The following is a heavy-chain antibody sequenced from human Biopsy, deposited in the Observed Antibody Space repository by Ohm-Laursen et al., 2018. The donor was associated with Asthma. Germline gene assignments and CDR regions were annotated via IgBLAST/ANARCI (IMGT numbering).Heavy chain of an antibody. D-gene: IGHD2-2*01. J-gene: IGHJ5*02. CDR2: INHSGST. CDR1: GGSFSGYY. CDR3: ARAGQCSSTSCYNPGWFDP. V-gene: IGHV4-34*01. Sequence: GTLSLTCPVYGGSFSGYYWSWIRPPPGKGLEWIGEINHSGSTNYNPSLKSRVTISVDTSKNQFSLKLSSVTAADTAVYYCARAGQCSSTSCYNPGWFDPWGQGTLVTVSS.